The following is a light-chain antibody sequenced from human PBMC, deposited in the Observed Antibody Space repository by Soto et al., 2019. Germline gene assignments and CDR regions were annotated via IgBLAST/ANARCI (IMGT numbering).Light chain of an antibody. CDR2: KAS. CDR3: HQYHSTPQLT. Sequence: PSPLSDSVGNRANIPCRDSQTMSSCLAWYQQKPGKAPKLLIYKASTLKSGVPSRFSGSGSGTDFTLTISILQAEDVAVYYCHQYHSTPQLTFGGGTKVDIK. CDR1: QTMSSC. V-gene: IGKV1-5*03. J-gene: IGKJ4*01.